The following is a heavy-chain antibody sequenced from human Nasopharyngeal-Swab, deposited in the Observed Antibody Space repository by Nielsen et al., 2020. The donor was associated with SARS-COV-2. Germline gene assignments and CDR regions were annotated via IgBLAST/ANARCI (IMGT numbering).Heavy chain of an antibody. Sequence: GESLKISCAASGFTFSSYAMHWVRQAPGKGLEWVAVISYDGGNKYYADSVKGRFTISRDNSKNTLYLQMNSLRAEDTAVYYCARDRGYCSSTSCYLPPKYYYYYYMDVWGKGTTVTVSS. V-gene: IGHV3-30-3*01. CDR1: GFTFSSYA. D-gene: IGHD2-2*01. CDR3: ARDRGYCSSTSCYLPPKYYYYYYMDV. J-gene: IGHJ6*03. CDR2: ISYDGGNK.